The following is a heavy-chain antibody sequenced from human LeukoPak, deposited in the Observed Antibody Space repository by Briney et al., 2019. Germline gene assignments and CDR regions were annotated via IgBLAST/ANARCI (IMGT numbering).Heavy chain of an antibody. CDR3: ARGVTYGSGVDY. J-gene: IGHJ4*02. V-gene: IGHV1-2*02. Sequence: ASVKVSCKASGYTFTGYYMHWVRQAPGQGLEWMGWINPNSGGTNYAQKLQGRVTMTTDTSTSTAYMELRSLRSDDTAVYYCARGVTYGSGVDYWGQGTLVTVSS. CDR1: GYTFTGYY. CDR2: INPNSGGT. D-gene: IGHD3-10*01.